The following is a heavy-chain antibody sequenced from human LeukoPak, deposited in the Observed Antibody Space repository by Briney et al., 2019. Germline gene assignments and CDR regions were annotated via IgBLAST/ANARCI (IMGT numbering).Heavy chain of an antibody. Sequence: GGSLRLSCAAFGFTFSSYAMSWVRQAPGKGLEWVSAISGSGGSTYYADSVKGRFTISRDNSKNTLYLQMNSLRAEDTAVYYCAKGDYGDYGYFDYWGQGTLVTVSS. CDR1: GFTFSSYA. CDR2: ISGSGGST. CDR3: AKGDYGDYGYFDY. J-gene: IGHJ4*02. V-gene: IGHV3-23*01. D-gene: IGHD4-17*01.